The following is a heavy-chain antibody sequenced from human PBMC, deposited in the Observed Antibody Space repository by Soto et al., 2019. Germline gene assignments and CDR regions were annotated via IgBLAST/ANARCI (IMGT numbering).Heavy chain of an antibody. CDR1: GFTFSSYA. D-gene: IGHD1-26*01. CDR2: ISGSGGST. CDR3: AKDWDDRSNWFDP. V-gene: IGHV3-23*01. J-gene: IGHJ5*02. Sequence: HRGGSLRLSCAASGFTFSSYAMSWVRQAPGKGLEWVSAISGSGGSTYYADSVKGRFTISRDNSKNTLYLQMNSLRAEDTAVYYCAKDWDDRSNWFDPWGQGTLVTVSS.